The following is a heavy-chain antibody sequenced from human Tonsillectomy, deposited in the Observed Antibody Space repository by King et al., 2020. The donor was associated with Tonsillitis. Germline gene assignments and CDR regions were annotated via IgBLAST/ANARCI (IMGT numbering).Heavy chain of an antibody. CDR2: ILSGGSI. CDR1: GVTFSVTW. CDR3: VHDYYDCSGHGGALGH. D-gene: IGHD3-22*01. V-gene: IGHV3-15*06. J-gene: IGHJ5*02. Sequence: QLVQSGGGLVKLGGSLRLSCAVSGVTFSVTWMSWICQPPRKGLWWVCRILSGGSITYLEPAKGRFTISRYDAKKTRSLQMNSLKIEDTAVYYCVHDYYDCSGHGGALGHWGQGTLVTVSS.